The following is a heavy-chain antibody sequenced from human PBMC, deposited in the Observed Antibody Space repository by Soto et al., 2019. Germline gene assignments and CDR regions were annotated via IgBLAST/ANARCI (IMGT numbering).Heavy chain of an antibody. Sequence: SVKVSCKASGGTFSSYAISWVRQAPGQGLEWMGGIIPIFGTANYAQKFQGRVAITADESTSTAYMELSSLRSEDTAVYYCARDLPYYYDSSGYDAFDIWGQGTMVTVSS. D-gene: IGHD3-22*01. CDR3: ARDLPYYYDSSGYDAFDI. V-gene: IGHV1-69*13. CDR1: GGTFSSYA. CDR2: IIPIFGTA. J-gene: IGHJ3*02.